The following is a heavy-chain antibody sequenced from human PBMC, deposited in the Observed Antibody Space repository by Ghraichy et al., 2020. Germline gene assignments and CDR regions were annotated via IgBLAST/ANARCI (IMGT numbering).Heavy chain of an antibody. Sequence: GGSLRLSCAASGLTFSSYSMNWVRQAPGKGLEWVSYISSSSSTIYYADSVKGRFTISRDNAKNSLYLQMNSLRAEDTAVYYCARSAYSSGWLFDYWGQGTLVTVSS. V-gene: IGHV3-48*01. CDR2: ISSSSSTI. J-gene: IGHJ4*02. CDR3: ARSAYSSGWLFDY. CDR1: GLTFSSYS. D-gene: IGHD6-19*01.